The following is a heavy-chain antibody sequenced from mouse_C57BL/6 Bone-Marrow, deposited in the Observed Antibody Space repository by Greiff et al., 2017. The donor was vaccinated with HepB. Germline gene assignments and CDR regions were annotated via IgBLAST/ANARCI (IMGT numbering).Heavy chain of an antibody. CDR1: GFTFSSYA. V-gene: IGHV5-4*01. CDR3: ARDSFITTVVEPLFDY. Sequence: EVQGVESGGGLVKPGGSLKLSCAASGFTFSSYAMSWVRQTPEKRLEWVATISDGGSYTYYPDNVKGRFTISRDNAKNNLYLQMSHLKSEDTAMYYCARDSFITTVVEPLFDYWGQGTTLTVSS. CDR2: ISDGGSYT. D-gene: IGHD1-1*01. J-gene: IGHJ2*01.